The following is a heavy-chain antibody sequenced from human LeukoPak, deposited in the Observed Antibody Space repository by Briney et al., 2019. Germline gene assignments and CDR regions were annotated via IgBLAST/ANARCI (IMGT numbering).Heavy chain of an antibody. CDR3: TLYNY. Sequence: GASVRVCCKAAGYTFTNQDMHWVRQAPGQRLEWRGCINPDNGDTKYSQEFQCRVTITRDTSATTAYMELSSLRSEDMAVYYCTLYNYWGQGTLVTVSS. CDR1: GYTFTNQD. D-gene: IGHD1-14*01. J-gene: IGHJ4*02. V-gene: IGHV1-3*03. CDR2: INPDNGDT.